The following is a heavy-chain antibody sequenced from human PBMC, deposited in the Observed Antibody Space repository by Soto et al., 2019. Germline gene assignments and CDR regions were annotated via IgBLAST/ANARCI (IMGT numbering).Heavy chain of an antibody. CDR1: SISIPSSNW. V-gene: IGHV4-4*02. CDR3: ARSLYYDFWSGYLAYYYYYMDV. Sequence: SGTLSLTCAIHSISIPSSNWWSRVCKTPGMGLEWIGEIYHSGSTNYNPSLKSRVTISVDKSKNQFSLKLSSVTAADTAVYYCARSLYYDFWSGYLAYYYYYMDVWGKGTTVT. D-gene: IGHD3-3*01. CDR2: IYHSGST. J-gene: IGHJ6*03.